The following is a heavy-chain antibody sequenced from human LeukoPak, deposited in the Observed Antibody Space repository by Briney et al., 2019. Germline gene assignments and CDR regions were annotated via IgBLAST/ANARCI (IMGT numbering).Heavy chain of an antibody. D-gene: IGHD6-13*01. CDR2: FIPIFGTA. CDR1: GGTFSSYA. J-gene: IGHJ6*03. V-gene: IGHV1-69*13. CDR3: ARDWRQQLVQDYYYYMDV. Sequence: SVKVSCKASGGTFSSYAISWVRQAPGQGLEWMGGFIPIFGTANYAQKFQGRVTVTADESTSTAYMELSSLRSEDTAVYYCARDWRQQLVQDYYYYMDVWGKGTTVTVSS.